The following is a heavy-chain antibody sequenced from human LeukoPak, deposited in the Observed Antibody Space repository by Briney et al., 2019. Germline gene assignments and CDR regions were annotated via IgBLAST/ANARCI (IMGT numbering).Heavy chain of an antibody. CDR3: ARGIQLWLRRYWYFDL. D-gene: IGHD5-18*01. Sequence: PSETLSLTCAVYGGSFSGYYWSWIRQPPGKGPEWIGEINHSGSTNYNPSLKSRVTISVDTSKNQFSLKLSSVTAADTAVYYCARGIQLWLRRYWYFDLWGRGTLVTVSS. CDR2: INHSGST. J-gene: IGHJ2*01. CDR1: GGSFSGYY. V-gene: IGHV4-34*01.